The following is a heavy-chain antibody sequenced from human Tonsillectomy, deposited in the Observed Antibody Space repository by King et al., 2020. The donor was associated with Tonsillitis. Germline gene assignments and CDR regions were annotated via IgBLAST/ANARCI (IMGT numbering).Heavy chain of an antibody. CDR2: ISRVGGRT. CDR1: GFTFSSYA. D-gene: IGHD3-10*01. CDR3: ADAEDHYGSGGLLLPPYWFDP. V-gene: IGHV3-23*04. J-gene: IGHJ5*02. Sequence: VQLVESGGGLVQPGGSLRLSCAASGFTFSSYAMHWVRQAPGKGLEWVSAISRVGGRTYYADSVKGRFNISRDNSKNTLYLEMDSLRAEDTAVYYWADAEDHYGSGGLLLPPYWFDPWGQGNGVTVSS.